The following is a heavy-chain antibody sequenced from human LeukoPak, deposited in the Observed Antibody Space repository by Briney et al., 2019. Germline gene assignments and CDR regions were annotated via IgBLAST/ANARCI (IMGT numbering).Heavy chain of an antibody. CDR2: IYSGGST. V-gene: IGHV3-53*01. CDR1: GFTVSSNY. J-gene: IGHJ3*02. CDR3: AKGLFEYSYGLEDAFDI. Sequence: GGSLRLSCAASGFTVSSNYMSWVRQAPGKGLEWVSVIYSGGSTYYADSVKGRFTISRDNSKNTLYLQMNSLRAEDTAVYYCAKGLFEYSYGLEDAFDIWGQGTMVTVSS. D-gene: IGHD5-18*01.